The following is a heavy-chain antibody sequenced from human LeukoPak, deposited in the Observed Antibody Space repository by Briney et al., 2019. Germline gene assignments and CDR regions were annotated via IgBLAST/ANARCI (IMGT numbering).Heavy chain of an antibody. CDR2: ISSSSSAI. Sequence: GGSLRLSCAASGFTFSSYGINWVRQTPGKGLEWVSYISSSSSAINYADSVRGRFTISRDNAKNSLYLQMNSLRAEDTAVYYCASERTHDGLDYWGQGTLVTVSS. CDR3: ASERTHDGLDY. CDR1: GFTFSSYG. J-gene: IGHJ4*02. D-gene: IGHD3-16*01. V-gene: IGHV3-48*01.